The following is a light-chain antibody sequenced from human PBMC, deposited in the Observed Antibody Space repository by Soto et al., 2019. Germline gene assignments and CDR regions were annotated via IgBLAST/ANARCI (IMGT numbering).Light chain of an antibody. V-gene: IGLV1-40*01. CDR2: GNS. Sequence: QSVLTQPPSVSGAPGQRVTISCTASSSNIGAGYDVHWYQQLPGTAPKLLIYGNSNRPSGVPDRFSGSKSGTSASLAITGLQAEDEADYYCQSYDSSLSWVFGTGTKVTVL. CDR1: SSNIGAGYD. CDR3: QSYDSSLSWV. J-gene: IGLJ1*01.